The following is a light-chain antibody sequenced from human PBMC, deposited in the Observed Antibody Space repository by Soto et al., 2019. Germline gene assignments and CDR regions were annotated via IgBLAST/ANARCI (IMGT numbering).Light chain of an antibody. V-gene: IGKV3-20*01. CDR2: SVS. Sequence: EVVLTQSPGTLSLSPGEGATLSCRASQSVRGNSLAWYQQKPGQAPRLLIYSVSSSATGIPHRLSGSGSGTDFTLTSSRRGPEDFAVYYCQQYGALPVTFGPGITVDIK. CDR3: QQYGALPVT. CDR1: QSVRGNS. J-gene: IGKJ3*01.